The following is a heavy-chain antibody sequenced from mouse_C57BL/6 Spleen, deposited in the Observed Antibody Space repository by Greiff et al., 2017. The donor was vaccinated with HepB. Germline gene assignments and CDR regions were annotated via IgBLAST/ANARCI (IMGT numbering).Heavy chain of an antibody. Sequence: VQLQQSGPELVKPGDSVKISCKASGYSFTGYFMNWVMQSHGKSLEWIGRINPYNGDTFYNQKFKGKATLTVDKSSSTAHMELRSLTSEDSAVYYCARIGYYGSYYFDYWGQGTTLTVSS. V-gene: IGHV1-20*01. CDR1: GYSFTGYF. D-gene: IGHD1-1*01. J-gene: IGHJ2*01. CDR3: ARIGYYGSYYFDY. CDR2: INPYNGDT.